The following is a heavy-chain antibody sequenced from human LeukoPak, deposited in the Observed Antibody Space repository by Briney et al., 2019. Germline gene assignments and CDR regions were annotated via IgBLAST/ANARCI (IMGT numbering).Heavy chain of an antibody. J-gene: IGHJ5*02. Sequence: GGSLRLSCAASGFTFSSYAMHWVRQAPGKGLEWVAVISYDGSNKYYADSVKGRFTISRDNSKNTLYLQMNSLKTEDTAVYYCTTAVDWLLSVAGTWGQGTLVTVSS. CDR1: GFTFSSYA. V-gene: IGHV3-30-3*01. D-gene: IGHD3-9*01. CDR3: TTAVDWLLSVAGT. CDR2: ISYDGSNK.